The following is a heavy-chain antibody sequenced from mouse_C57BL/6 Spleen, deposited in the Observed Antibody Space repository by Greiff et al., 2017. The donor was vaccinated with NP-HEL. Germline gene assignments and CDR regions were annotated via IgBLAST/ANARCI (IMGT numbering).Heavy chain of an antibody. CDR1: GYTFTSYW. V-gene: IGHV1-69*01. CDR2: IDPSDSYT. Sequence: VKLQQPGAELVMPGASVKLSCKASGYTFTSYWMHWVKQRPGQGLEWIGEIDPSDSYTNYNQKFKGKSTLTVDKSSSTAYMQLSSLTSEDSAVYYCARKMTTAYYFDYWGQGTTLTVSS. D-gene: IGHD1-2*01. J-gene: IGHJ2*01. CDR3: ARKMTTAYYFDY.